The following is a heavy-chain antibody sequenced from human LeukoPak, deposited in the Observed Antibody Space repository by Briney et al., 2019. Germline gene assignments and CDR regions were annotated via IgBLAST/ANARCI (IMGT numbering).Heavy chain of an antibody. CDR3: ARSDYYGSGSLDY. Sequence: XXSSISSSSSYIYYADSVKGRFTISRDNAKNSLYLQMNSLRAEDTAVYYCARSDYYGSGSLDYWGQGTLVTVSS. V-gene: IGHV3-21*01. D-gene: IGHD3-10*01. CDR2: ISSSSSYI. J-gene: IGHJ4*02.